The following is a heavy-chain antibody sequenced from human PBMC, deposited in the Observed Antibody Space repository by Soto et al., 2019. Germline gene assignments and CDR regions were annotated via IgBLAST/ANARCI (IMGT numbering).Heavy chain of an antibody. CDR2: IDYSGNI. CDR1: GGSITSSGSA. Sequence: QLQLQESGPGLVKPSETLSLTCNASGGSITSSGSAWGWIRQSPGKGLEWIGTIDYSGNIYYIPSLKSRITISVDTSKEQISLKLSSVTAADTAVYYCARHIHNQGFEYYFDSWGQGTLVTVSS. V-gene: IGHV4-39*01. D-gene: IGHD1-1*01. J-gene: IGHJ4*02. CDR3: ARHIHNQGFEYYFDS.